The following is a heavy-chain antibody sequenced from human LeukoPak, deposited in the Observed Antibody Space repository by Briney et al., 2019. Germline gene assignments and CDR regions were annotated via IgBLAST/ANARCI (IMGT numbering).Heavy chain of an antibody. D-gene: IGHD5-12*01. V-gene: IGHV3-23*01. CDR3: AKDSEVTTIRGYFDY. CDR1: GFTLSGYA. CDR2: ISGSGGT. J-gene: IGHJ4*02. Sequence: GGSLRLSCAAPGFTLSGYAMSWVRQAPGKGLEWVSVISGSGGTFYADSVKGRFNISRDDSKNTLYLEMNSLRAEDTAVYYCAKDSEVTTIRGYFDYWGQGTLVTVSS.